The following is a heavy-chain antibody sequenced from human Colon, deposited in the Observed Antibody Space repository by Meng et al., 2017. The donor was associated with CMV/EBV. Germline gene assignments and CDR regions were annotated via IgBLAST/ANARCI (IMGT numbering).Heavy chain of an antibody. D-gene: IGHD4-17*01. Sequence: GGSLRLSCAASGFTFSSYGMHWVRQAPGKGLEWVAFIRYDGSNKYYADSVKGRFTISRDNSKNTLYLQMNSLRAEDTAVYYCAKDTSRGTTVTSLGYWGQGTLVTVSS. CDR2: IRYDGSNK. CDR1: GFTFSSYG. J-gene: IGHJ4*02. CDR3: AKDTSRGTTVTSLGY. V-gene: IGHV3-30*02.